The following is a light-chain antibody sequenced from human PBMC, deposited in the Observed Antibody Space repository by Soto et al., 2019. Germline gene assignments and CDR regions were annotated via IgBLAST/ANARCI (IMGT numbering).Light chain of an antibody. J-gene: IGKJ4*01. CDR2: GAS. CDR3: HHRSNWPLT. Sequence: EIVLTQSPATLSLSPGERATLSCRASQSVAYTYLAWFQQKPGQAPRLLIYGASNRATGIPDRFSGSGSGTDFTLTIASLEPEDFAVYYCHHRSNWPLTFGGGTKVDIK. CDR1: QSVAYTY. V-gene: IGKV3D-20*02.